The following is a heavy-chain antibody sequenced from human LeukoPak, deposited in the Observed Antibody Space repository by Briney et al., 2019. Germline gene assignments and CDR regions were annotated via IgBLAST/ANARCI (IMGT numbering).Heavy chain of an antibody. CDR3: AGGGVTAILDY. CDR2: FDPEDGET. V-gene: IGHV1-24*01. CDR1: GYTVTELS. D-gene: IGHD2-21*02. J-gene: IGHJ4*02. Sequence: ASVKVSCKVSGYTVTELSMRWVRQAPGKGLEWMGGFDPEDGETVYAQNFQGRVTMTEDTSTDTAYMELSRLSSEDAAVYYCAGGGVTAILDYWGQGTLVTVSS.